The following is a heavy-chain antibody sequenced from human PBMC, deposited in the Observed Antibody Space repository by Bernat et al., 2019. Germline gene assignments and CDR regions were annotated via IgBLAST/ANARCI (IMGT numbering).Heavy chain of an antibody. CDR1: GYTFTGYY. V-gene: IGHV1-2*02. CDR2: INPKSGDT. Sequence: QVQLVQSGTEVKKPGASVKVSCKASGYTFTGYYMHWVRQAPGQGLEYMGWINPKSGDTHYTQNFQGRVTRTRDTSIRTVYMEVSRLRSDDTAVYFYARDRDVYGDSLTWFDTWGQGTLVAVSS. D-gene: IGHD4-17*01. CDR3: ARDRDVYGDSLTWFDT. J-gene: IGHJ5*02.